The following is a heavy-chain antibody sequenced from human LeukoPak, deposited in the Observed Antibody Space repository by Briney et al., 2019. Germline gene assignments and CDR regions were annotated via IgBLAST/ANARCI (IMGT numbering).Heavy chain of an antibody. Sequence: GGSLRLSCAASGFTFSSYEMNWVRQAPGKGLEWVSYISSSSSYIYYADSVKGRFTISRDNAKNSLYLQMNSLRAEDTAVYYCARDSGNYLDAFDIWGQGTMVTVSS. CDR2: ISSSSSYI. D-gene: IGHD1-7*01. CDR3: ARDSGNYLDAFDI. CDR1: GFTFSSYE. J-gene: IGHJ3*02. V-gene: IGHV3-21*05.